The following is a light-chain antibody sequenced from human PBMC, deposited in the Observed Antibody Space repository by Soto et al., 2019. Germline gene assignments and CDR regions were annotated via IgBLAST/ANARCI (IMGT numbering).Light chain of an antibody. CDR2: GAS. V-gene: IGKV3-15*01. Sequence: EILMTQSAATLSVSPGEIATLSCRASQGVSSKLAWYQQKPGQSPRLLIHGASTRATGIPARFGGSGSGTKFTIHIRSLQSEDFGVYYCQQYNNWPITCGGGTTV. CDR3: QQYNNWPIT. J-gene: IGKJ4*01. CDR1: QGVSSK.